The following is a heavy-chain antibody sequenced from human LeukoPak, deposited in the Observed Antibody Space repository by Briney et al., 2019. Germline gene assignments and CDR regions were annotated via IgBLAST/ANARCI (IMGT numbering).Heavy chain of an antibody. CDR1: GFTFSSYG. V-gene: IGHV3-23*01. CDR3: ARLVGKGYYYDSSGYFEDY. CDR2: ISGSGGRT. D-gene: IGHD3-22*01. J-gene: IGHJ4*02. Sequence: GGSLRLSCAASGFTFSSYGMSWVRQAPGRGLGWVSAISGSGGRTYYADSVKGRFTPSRDNSKNTLYLQMNSLRAEDTAVYYCARLVGKGYYYDSSGYFEDYWGEGTRVTVSS.